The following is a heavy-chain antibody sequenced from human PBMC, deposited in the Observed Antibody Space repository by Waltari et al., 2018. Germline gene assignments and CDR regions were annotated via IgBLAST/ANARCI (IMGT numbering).Heavy chain of an antibody. V-gene: IGHV3-7*01. D-gene: IGHD6-13*01. Sequence: EVQLVESGGGLAQPGGSLRLSCAASGLSSSNYGMTWVRKASGKGPEWVANIKQDGSEKYYMDSVKGRFTISRDNAKNSLYLQMNNLRVEDTAVYYCTRGGRDSSWYWRNWGQGTLVTVSS. CDR2: IKQDGSEK. CDR1: GLSSSNYG. J-gene: IGHJ4*02. CDR3: TRGGRDSSWYWRN.